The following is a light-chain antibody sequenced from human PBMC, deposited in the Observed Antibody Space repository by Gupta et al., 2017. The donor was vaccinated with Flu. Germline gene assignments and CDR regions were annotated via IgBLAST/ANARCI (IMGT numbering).Light chain of an antibody. J-gene: IGKJ4*01. CDR1: QSISRY. Sequence: PSSLPASVGDRVTITCRASQSISRYLNWYQQAAGKAPKLLIYGASSVQSGVPSRFSGSGSGTDFTRTISSLQTEDFAIYYCQQSDRTPLTFGGGTKVEIK. V-gene: IGKV1-39*01. CDR3: QQSDRTPLT. CDR2: GAS.